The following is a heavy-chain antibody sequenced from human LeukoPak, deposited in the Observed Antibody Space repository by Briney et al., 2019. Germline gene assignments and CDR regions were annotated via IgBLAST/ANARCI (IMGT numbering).Heavy chain of an antibody. D-gene: IGHD2-15*01. CDR2: INSDGSET. CDR3: ARGPVGLSALDA. Sequence: GGSLRLSCAASGFTFSTYWMHWVRQAPGKGLVWVSRINSDGSETVYPDSVKGRFTISRDNAKNTLYLQMNSLRVEDTAVYYCARGPVGLSALDAWGQGILVTVSP. J-gene: IGHJ5*02. CDR1: GFTFSTYW. V-gene: IGHV3-74*01.